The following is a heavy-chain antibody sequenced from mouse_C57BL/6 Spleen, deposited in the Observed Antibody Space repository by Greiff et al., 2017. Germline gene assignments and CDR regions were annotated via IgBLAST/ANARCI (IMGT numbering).Heavy chain of an antibody. CDR3: ARGGLLRAMDY. Sequence: EVKLMESGPELVKPGASVKIPCKASGYTFTDYNMDWVKQSHGKSLEWIGDINPNNGGTIYNQKFKGKATLTVDKSSSTAYMELRSLTSEDTAVYYCARGGLLRAMDYWGQGTSVTVSS. CDR2: INPNNGGT. J-gene: IGHJ4*01. V-gene: IGHV1-18*01. D-gene: IGHD2-3*01. CDR1: GYTFTDYN.